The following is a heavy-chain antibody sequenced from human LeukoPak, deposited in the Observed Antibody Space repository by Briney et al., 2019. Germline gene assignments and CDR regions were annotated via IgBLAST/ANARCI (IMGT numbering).Heavy chain of an antibody. Sequence: GGSLRLSCATSGFTFTTYTMNWVRQAPGKGLEWVSGISGSGANTYYADSVKGRFTISRDNSKNTLYLQMGSLRAEDMAVYYCARARGGYYFDYWGQGTLVTVSS. V-gene: IGHV3-23*01. CDR3: ARARGGYYFDY. CDR1: GFTFTTYT. J-gene: IGHJ4*02. D-gene: IGHD3-16*01. CDR2: ISGSGANT.